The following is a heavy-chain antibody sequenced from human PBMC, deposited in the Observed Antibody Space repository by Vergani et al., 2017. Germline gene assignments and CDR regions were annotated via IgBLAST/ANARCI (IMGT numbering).Heavy chain of an antibody. J-gene: IGHJ4*02. D-gene: IGHD6-13*01. Sequence: QVQLQESGPGLVTPSQTLSLTCSVSGASINSGGYYWSRIPQSPGGGLEWIGYFYYSGNTYYNPSFKSRVTISVDTSKNQISLDLNSVTAADTAVYCCARDRGLAGSAYYAFGYWGQGTLVTVSS. CDR3: ARDRGLAGSAYYAFGY. V-gene: IGHV4-31*03. CDR1: GASINSGGYY. CDR2: FYYSGNT.